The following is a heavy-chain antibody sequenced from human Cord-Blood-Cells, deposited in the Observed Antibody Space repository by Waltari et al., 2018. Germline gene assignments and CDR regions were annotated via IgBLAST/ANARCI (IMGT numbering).Heavy chain of an antibody. CDR1: GYTFTGYY. CDR2: SNPNCCGT. Sequence: QVQLVQSGAEVKKPGASVKVSCKASGYTFTGYYMHWVRQAPGQGLEWRGWSNPNCCGTNNAQKFEGWVTMTSDTSISTAYMERSRLRSDDTAVYYCARDLGKVEQQLVRGGYFDYWGQGTLVTVSS. J-gene: IGHJ4*02. D-gene: IGHD6-13*01. V-gene: IGHV1-2*04. CDR3: ARDLGKVEQQLVRGGYFDY.